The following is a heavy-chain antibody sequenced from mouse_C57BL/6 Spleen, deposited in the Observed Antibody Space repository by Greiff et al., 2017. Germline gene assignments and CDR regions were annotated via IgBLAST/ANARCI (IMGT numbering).Heavy chain of an antibody. J-gene: IGHJ2*01. D-gene: IGHD2-4*01. Sequence: EVQLLESEGGSVQPGSSMKLSCTASGFTFSDYYMAWVRQVPAQGLEWVANINYAGSSTYYMESLTGRFIISRDNANNILYLQMSSLKSEDTATYYCARMQDYEYYYFDYWGQGTTLTVSS. CDR3: ARMQDYEYYYFDY. CDR2: INYAGSST. V-gene: IGHV5-16*01. CDR1: GFTFSDYY.